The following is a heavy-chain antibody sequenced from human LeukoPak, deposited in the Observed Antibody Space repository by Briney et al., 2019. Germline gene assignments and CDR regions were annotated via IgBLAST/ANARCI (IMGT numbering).Heavy chain of an antibody. D-gene: IGHD3-10*01. J-gene: IGHJ4*02. CDR2: INHSGST. V-gene: IGHV4-34*01. CDR1: GGSFSGYY. CDR3: ARGPYYYGSGSYYLRY. Sequence: SETLSLTCAVYGGSFSGYYWSWIRQPPGKGLEWLGEINHSGSTNYNPSLKSRVTISVDTSKNQFSLKLSSVTAADTAVYYCARGPYYYGSGSYYLRYWGQGTLVTVSS.